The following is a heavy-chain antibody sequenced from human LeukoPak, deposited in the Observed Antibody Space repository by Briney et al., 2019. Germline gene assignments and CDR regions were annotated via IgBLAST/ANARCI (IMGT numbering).Heavy chain of an antibody. CDR1: GFTFSSYA. D-gene: IGHD3-9*01. V-gene: IGHV3-23*01. Sequence: GGSLRLSCAASGFTFSSYAMSWVRQAPGKGLEWVSAISGSGGSTYCADSVKGRFTISRDNSKNTLYLQMNSLRAEDTAVYYCAKDLIVRYFDWGLPYWGQGTLVTVSS. CDR3: AKDLIVRYFDWGLPY. J-gene: IGHJ4*02. CDR2: ISGSGGST.